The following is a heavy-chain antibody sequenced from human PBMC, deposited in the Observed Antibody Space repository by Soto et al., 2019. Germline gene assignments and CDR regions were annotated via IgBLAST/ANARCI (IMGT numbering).Heavy chain of an antibody. Sequence: QVQLQESGPGLVKPSQTLSLTCTVSGGSISSGGYYWSWIRQHPGKGLEWIGYIYSSGSTYYNPSLKRGFTESVDTGKNEVSLKLSSVTAADTAVYYCARGHYDFWSGYYTHYYYYMDVWGKGTTVTVSS. CDR1: GGSISSGGYY. CDR3: ARGHYDFWSGYYTHYYYYMDV. CDR2: IYSSGST. D-gene: IGHD3-3*01. V-gene: IGHV4-31*03. J-gene: IGHJ6*03.